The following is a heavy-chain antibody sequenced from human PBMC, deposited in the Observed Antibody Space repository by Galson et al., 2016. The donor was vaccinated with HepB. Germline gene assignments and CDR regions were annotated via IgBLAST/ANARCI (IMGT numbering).Heavy chain of an antibody. CDR3: ARGSYYDSSGYYFAFDI. D-gene: IGHD3-22*01. J-gene: IGHJ3*02. Sequence: SETLSLTCTVSGGAISNYSWTWIRQPPGKGLEWIGYIYYSGSTNYNPSLKSRVTISEDTSKNQFSLKLSSVTAADTAVYYCARGSYYDSSGYYFAFDIWGQGTMVTVSS. CDR2: IYYSGST. V-gene: IGHV4-59*01. CDR1: GGAISNYS.